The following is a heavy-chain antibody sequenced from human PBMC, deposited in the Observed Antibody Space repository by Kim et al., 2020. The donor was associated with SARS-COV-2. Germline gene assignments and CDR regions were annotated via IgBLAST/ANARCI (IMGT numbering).Heavy chain of an antibody. V-gene: IGHV3-7*05. J-gene: IGHJ4*02. CDR2: IKQDGSEK. D-gene: IGHD3-22*01. Sequence: GGSLRLSCAASRFTFSSYWMSWVRQAPGKGLEWVANIKQDGSEKYYVDSVKGRFTISRDNAKNSLYLQMNSLRAEDTAVYYCARAGYYYDSSGYYSHWGQGTLVTVSS. CDR1: RFTFSSYW. CDR3: ARAGYYYDSSGYYSH.